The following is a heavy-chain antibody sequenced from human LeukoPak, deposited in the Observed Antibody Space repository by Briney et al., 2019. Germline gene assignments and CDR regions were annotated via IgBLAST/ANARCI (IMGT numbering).Heavy chain of an antibody. D-gene: IGHD3-22*01. Sequence: KSGGSLRLSCAASGFTFSSYSMSWVRQAPGKGLEWVSSISSSSSYIYYADSVKGRFTISRDNAKNSLYLQMNSLRAEDTAVYYCARGARWLLLWAAFDYWGQGTLVTVSS. CDR3: ARGARWLLLWAAFDY. CDR2: ISSSSSYI. J-gene: IGHJ4*02. CDR1: GFTFSSYS. V-gene: IGHV3-21*01.